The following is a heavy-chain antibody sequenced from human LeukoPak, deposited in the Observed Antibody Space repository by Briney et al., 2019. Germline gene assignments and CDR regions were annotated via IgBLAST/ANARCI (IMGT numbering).Heavy chain of an antibody. CDR3: SRHEALPGDY. Sequence: PGGSLRLSCAASGFTFSGSTVHWVRQASGKGLDWVGHIRTKANNYATAYAASVKGRFTISRDDSKNTAYLQMNSLKIEVTAVYSCSRHEALPGDYWGQGTLVTVSS. CDR1: GFTFSGST. CDR2: IRTKANNYAT. J-gene: IGHJ4*02. D-gene: IGHD2-21*02. V-gene: IGHV3-73*01.